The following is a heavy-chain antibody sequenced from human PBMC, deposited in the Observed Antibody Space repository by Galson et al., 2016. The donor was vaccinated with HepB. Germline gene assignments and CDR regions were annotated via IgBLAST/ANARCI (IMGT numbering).Heavy chain of an antibody. CDR2: LSGSRGYI. CDR3: ARGGGSASS. CDR1: GFTFSSYT. V-gene: IGHV3-21*01. Sequence: SLRLSCAASGFTFSSYTMTWFRQAPGRGLEWVASLSGSRGYIYYAESVKGRFTISRDNTKNSLSLQMNSLRVDDTAVYYCARGGGSASSWGQGTLVLVS. J-gene: IGHJ5*02. D-gene: IGHD3-10*01.